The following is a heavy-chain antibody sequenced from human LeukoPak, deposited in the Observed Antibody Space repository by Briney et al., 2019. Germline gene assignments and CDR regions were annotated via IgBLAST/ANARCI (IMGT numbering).Heavy chain of an antibody. J-gene: IGHJ3*02. CDR1: GGSISSYY. V-gene: IGHV4-59*12. CDR3: ARDYYDSITGRTDAFDI. Sequence: SETLSLTCTVSGGSISSYYWSWIRQPPGKGLEWIGYIYYSGSTNYNPSLKSRVTISVDTSKNQFSLKLSSVTAADTAVYYCARDYYDSITGRTDAFDIWGQGTMVTVSS. D-gene: IGHD3-22*01. CDR2: IYYSGST.